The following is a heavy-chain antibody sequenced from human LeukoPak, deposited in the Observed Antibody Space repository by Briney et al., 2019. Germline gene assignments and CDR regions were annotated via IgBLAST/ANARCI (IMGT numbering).Heavy chain of an antibody. D-gene: IGHD5-18*01. CDR3: ARGPGQLWLRGYFDY. J-gene: IGHJ4*02. CDR2: INHSGST. Sequence: PSETPSLTCAVYGGSFSGYYWSWIRQPPGKGLEWIGEINHSGSTNYNPSLKSRVTISVDTSKNQFSLKLSSVTAADTAVYYCARGPGQLWLRGYFDYWGQGTLVTVSS. CDR1: GGSFSGYY. V-gene: IGHV4-34*01.